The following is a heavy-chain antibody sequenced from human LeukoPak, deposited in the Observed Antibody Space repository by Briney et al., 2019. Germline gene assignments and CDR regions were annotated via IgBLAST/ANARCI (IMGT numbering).Heavy chain of an antibody. CDR3: AKGGGTGSGSIFYDLDG. CDR1: GFPFSTYS. Sequence: GGSLRLSCAASGFPFSTYSMNWVRQAPGKGLEWVSGISGSGGRTYYADSVKGRFTISRDDSKNTLYVQMNSLRAEDTAVYYCAKGGGTGSGSIFYDLDGWGQGTTVTVSS. CDR2: ISGSGGRT. V-gene: IGHV3-23*01. D-gene: IGHD3-10*01. J-gene: IGHJ6*02.